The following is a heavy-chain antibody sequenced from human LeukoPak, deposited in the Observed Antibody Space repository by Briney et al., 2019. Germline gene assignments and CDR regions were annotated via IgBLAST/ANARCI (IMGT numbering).Heavy chain of an antibody. CDR2: ISYDGSNK. CDR3: ARDTFNSGYDKDWYFDL. J-gene: IGHJ2*01. CDR1: GFTFSSYA. D-gene: IGHD5-12*01. V-gene: IGHV3-30-3*01. Sequence: PGRSLRLSCAASGFTFSSYAMHWVRQAPGKGLEWVAVISYDGSNKYYADSEKGRFTISRDNSKNTLYLQMNSLRAEDTAVYYCARDTFNSGYDKDWYFDLWGRGTLVTVSS.